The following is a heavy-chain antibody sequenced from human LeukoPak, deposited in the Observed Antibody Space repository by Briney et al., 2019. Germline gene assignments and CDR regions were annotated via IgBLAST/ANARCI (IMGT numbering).Heavy chain of an antibody. V-gene: IGHV1-2*02. CDR2: INPDSGGT. Sequence: GASVRVSCKASGYIFTGYYIHWVRQTPGQGLEWMGWINPDSGGTNYAQKFQGRVTMTRDTSITTVSLELTSLRSDDTAVYYCARGTGGSLSSIDKWGQGALVTVSP. D-gene: IGHD2-8*02. CDR1: GYIFTGYY. J-gene: IGHJ4*02. CDR3: ARGTGGSLSSIDK.